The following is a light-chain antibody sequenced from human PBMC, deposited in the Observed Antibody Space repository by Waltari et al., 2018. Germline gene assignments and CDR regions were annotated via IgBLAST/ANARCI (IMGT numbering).Light chain of an antibody. CDR3: QQYYVWPPIT. CDR2: GAS. CDR1: QSVSTN. J-gene: IGKJ4*01. V-gene: IGKV3-15*01. Sequence: VLLTPSPASLSVSPGDTVILSCRASQSVSTNLVWYQQKAGQAPRTRIYGASARASGVPSRFSGSGSETDFTLIISSLQSEDAAVYFCQQYYVWPPITFGGGTKLEI.